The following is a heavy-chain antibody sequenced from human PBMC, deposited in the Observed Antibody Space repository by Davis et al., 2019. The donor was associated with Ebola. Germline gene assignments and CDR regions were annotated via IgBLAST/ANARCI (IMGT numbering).Heavy chain of an antibody. J-gene: IGHJ5*02. CDR3: ARALVRGVPNWFDP. V-gene: IGHV4-39*02. CDR2: IYYSGST. Sequence: PSETLSLTCTVSGGSISSSSYYWGWIRQPPGKGLEWIGSIYYSGSTYYNPSLKSRVTISVDTSKNHFSLKLSSVTAADTAVYYCARALVRGVPNWFDPWGQGTLVTVSS. D-gene: IGHD3-10*01. CDR1: GGSISSSSYY.